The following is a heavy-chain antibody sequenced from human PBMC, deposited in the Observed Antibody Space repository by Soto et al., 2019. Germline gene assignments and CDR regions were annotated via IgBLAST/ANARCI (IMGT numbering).Heavy chain of an antibody. CDR1: GFTFSDHQ. V-gene: IGHV3-72*01. D-gene: IGHD1-26*01. CDR3: ARVVGAPNWFDP. Sequence: GGSLRLSCAASGFTFSDHQMDWARQAPGKGLEWVGRSRNKANSYTTEYAASVKGRFTISRDDSKNSLYLQMNSLKIEDTAVYYCARVVGAPNWFDPWGQGALVTVSS. CDR2: SRNKANSYTT. J-gene: IGHJ5*02.